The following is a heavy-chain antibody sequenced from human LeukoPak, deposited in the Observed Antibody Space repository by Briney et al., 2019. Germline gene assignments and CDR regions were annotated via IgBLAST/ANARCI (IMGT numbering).Heavy chain of an antibody. Sequence: SETLSLTCTVSGGSISSYYWSWIRQPPGKGLEWIGYIYYSGSTNYNPSLKSRVTISVGTSKNQFSLKLSSVTAADTAVYYCARCRYYYDSSGYLNWFDPWGQGTLVTVSS. V-gene: IGHV4-59*08. D-gene: IGHD3-22*01. CDR2: IYYSGST. CDR1: GGSISSYY. CDR3: ARCRYYYDSSGYLNWFDP. J-gene: IGHJ5*02.